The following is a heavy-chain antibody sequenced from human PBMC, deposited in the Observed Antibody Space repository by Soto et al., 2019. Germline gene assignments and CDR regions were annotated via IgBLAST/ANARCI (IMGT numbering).Heavy chain of an antibody. CDR1: GFTFSTHA. D-gene: IGHD6-13*01. J-gene: IGHJ5*02. V-gene: IGHV3-30-3*01. CDR2: VSFDGSNK. Sequence: QVQLVESGGGVVQPGRSLRLSCAASGFTFSTHAMHWVRQAPGKGLECVAIVSFDGSNKYYADSVKSRFTISRDNSKNTPYLQMSGLRPEDTAFYYCARDQTGITTAGGGRIDRWGQGTLVYVSS. CDR3: ARDQTGITTAGGGRIDR.